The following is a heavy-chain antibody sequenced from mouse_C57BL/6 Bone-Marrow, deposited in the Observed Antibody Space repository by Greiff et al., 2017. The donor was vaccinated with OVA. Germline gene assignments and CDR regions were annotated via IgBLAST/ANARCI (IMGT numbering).Heavy chain of an antibody. CDR3: AIITTVAQYYYAMDY. V-gene: IGHV1-39*01. CDR2: INPNYGTT. Sequence: EVQLQQSGPELVKPGASVKISCKASGYSFTDYNMNWVKQSNGKSLEWIGVINPNYGTTSYNQKFKGKATLTVDQSSSTAYMQLNSLTSEDSAVYYCAIITTVAQYYYAMDYWGQGTSVTVSS. J-gene: IGHJ4*01. CDR1: GYSFTDYN. D-gene: IGHD1-1*01.